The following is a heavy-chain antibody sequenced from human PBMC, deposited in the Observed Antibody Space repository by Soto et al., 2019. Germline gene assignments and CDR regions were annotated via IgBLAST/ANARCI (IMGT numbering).Heavy chain of an antibody. D-gene: IGHD3-22*01. CDR2: IYYSGST. CDR3: ARGLSGYYDSSGYYFWFDP. Sequence: SETLSLTCTVSGGSISSYYWSWIRQPPGKGLEWIGYIYYSGSTNYNPSLKSRVTISVDTSENQFSLKLSSVTAADTAVYYCARGLSGYYDSSGYYFWFDPWGQGTLVTVSS. V-gene: IGHV4-59*01. CDR1: GGSISSYY. J-gene: IGHJ5*02.